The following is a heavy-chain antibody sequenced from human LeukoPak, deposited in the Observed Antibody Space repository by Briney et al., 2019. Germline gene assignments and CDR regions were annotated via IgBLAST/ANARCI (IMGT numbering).Heavy chain of an antibody. J-gene: IGHJ5*02. CDR2: ISSSSRSTI. CDR1: GFTFSSYS. D-gene: IGHD1-26*01. CDR3: ARAFGGATTVFPWFDP. V-gene: IGHV3-48*01. Sequence: GGSLRLSCAASGFTFSSYSMNWVRQAPGKGLEWVSYISSSSRSTIYYADSVKGRFTISRDNAKNTLYLQMNSLRSEDTAVYYCARAFGGATTVFPWFDPWGQGTLVTVSS.